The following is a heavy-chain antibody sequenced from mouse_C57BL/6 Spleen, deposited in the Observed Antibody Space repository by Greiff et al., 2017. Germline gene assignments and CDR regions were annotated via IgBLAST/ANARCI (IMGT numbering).Heavy chain of an antibody. V-gene: IGHV5-17*01. CDR2: ISSGSSTI. D-gene: IGHD2-1*01. J-gene: IGHJ2*01. CDR3: ARRYGNYNYFDY. CDR1: GFTFSDYG. Sequence: EVQLVESGGGLVKPGGSLKLSCAASGFTFSDYGMHWVRQAPEKGLEWVAYISSGSSTIYYADTVKGRFTISRDNAKNTLFLQMTSLRSEDPAMYYCARRYGNYNYFDYWGQGTTLTVSS.